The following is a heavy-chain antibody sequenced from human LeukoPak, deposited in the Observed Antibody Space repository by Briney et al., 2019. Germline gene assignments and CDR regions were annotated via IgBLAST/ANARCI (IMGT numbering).Heavy chain of an antibody. D-gene: IGHD3-22*01. Sequence: GASVKVSCKASGYTFSSYGISWVRQAPGQGLEWMGWISAYNGHTNYAQKLQGRVTMTTDTSTSTAYMELRSLRSDDTAVYYCARGYYYDSSGWSPLDYWGQGTLVTVSS. V-gene: IGHV1-18*01. CDR2: ISAYNGHT. CDR1: GYTFSSYG. J-gene: IGHJ4*02. CDR3: ARGYYYDSSGWSPLDY.